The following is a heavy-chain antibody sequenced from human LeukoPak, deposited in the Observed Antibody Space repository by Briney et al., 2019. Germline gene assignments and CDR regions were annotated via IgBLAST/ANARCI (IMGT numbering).Heavy chain of an antibody. CDR3: GMSGDRVPLQDDVFDV. CDR2: IYPSDSGP. CDR1: GYRFTSYC. D-gene: IGHD1-26*01. J-gene: IGHJ3*01. V-gene: IGHV5-51*01. Sequence: GESLKFSCKVSGYRFTSYCIGWVRQMPRKGLEWMGIIYPSDSGPTYSPSFQGQVTISVDKSINTAYLQWSSLQASDTAMYYCGMSGDRVPLQDDVFDVWGQGTMVTVST.